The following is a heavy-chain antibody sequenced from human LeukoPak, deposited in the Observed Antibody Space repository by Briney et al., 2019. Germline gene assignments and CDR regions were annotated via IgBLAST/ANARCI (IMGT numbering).Heavy chain of an antibody. Sequence: SETLSLTCTVSGGSISSSSYYWSWIRQPAGKGLEWIGRIYTSGSTNYNPSLKSRVTMSVDTSKNQFSLKLSSVTAADTAVYYCARGGDWFSDYWGQGTLVTVSS. CDR1: GGSISSSSYY. J-gene: IGHJ4*02. CDR2: IYTSGST. D-gene: IGHD2-21*01. V-gene: IGHV4-61*02. CDR3: ARGGDWFSDY.